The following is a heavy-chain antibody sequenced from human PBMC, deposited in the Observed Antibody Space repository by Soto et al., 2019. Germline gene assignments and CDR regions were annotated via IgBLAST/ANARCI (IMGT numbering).Heavy chain of an antibody. V-gene: IGHV4-59*01. J-gene: IGHJ4*02. D-gene: IGHD5-12*01. Sequence: SETLSLTCAVSGVTISTYYWSWIRQPPGKGLEWIGYNYHSGTTNYNPSLKSRVTISVDTFKNQFSLRLTSVTAADTAIYYCVREAYIGYGHAIDHWGQGILVTVSS. CDR3: VREAYIGYGHAIDH. CDR2: NYHSGTT. CDR1: GVTISTYY.